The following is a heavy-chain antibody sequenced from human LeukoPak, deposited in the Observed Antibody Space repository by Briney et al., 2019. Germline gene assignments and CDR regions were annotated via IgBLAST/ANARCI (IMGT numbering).Heavy chain of an antibody. D-gene: IGHD3-22*01. CDR3: ALYDSSGYYFDY. CDR2: INHSGST. CDR1: GGSFSGYY. V-gene: IGHV4-34*01. J-gene: IGHJ4*02. Sequence: SETLSLTCAVYGGSFSGYYWSWIRQPPGKGLEWIGEINHSGSTNYNPSLKSRVTISVDTSKNQFSLKLSSVTAAGTAVYYCALYDSSGYYFDYWGQGTLVTVSP.